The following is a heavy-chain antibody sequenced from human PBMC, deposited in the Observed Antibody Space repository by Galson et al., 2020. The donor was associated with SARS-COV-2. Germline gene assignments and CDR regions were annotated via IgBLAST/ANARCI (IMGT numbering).Heavy chain of an antibody. CDR2: TRNKANSYTT. J-gene: IGHJ6*02. Sequence: TGGSLRLSCAASGFTFSDHYMDWVRQAPGKGLEWVGRTRNKANSYTTEYAASVKGRFTISRDDSKNSLYLQMNSLRAEDTAVYYCARDTYGDYWGGIYYYGMDVWGQGTTVTVSS. CDR1: GFTFSDHY. D-gene: IGHD4-17*01. V-gene: IGHV3-72*01. CDR3: ARDTYGDYWGGIYYYGMDV.